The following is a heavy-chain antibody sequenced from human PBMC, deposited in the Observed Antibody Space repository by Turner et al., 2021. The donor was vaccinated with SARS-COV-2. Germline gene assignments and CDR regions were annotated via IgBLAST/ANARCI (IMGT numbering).Heavy chain of an antibody. J-gene: IGHJ4*02. V-gene: IGHV4-39*01. D-gene: IGHD3-10*01. Sequence: QVQLQESGPGLVKPSETLSLTCTVSGGSISSSSYFWGWIRQPPTKELEWIGSIYYSGTTDYNPSLKSRVSLSIDPSKNQFSLNLTSVTAADTALFYCARQAAGQGLDYWGRGILVTVSS. CDR3: ARQAAGQGLDY. CDR2: IYYSGTT. CDR1: GGSISSSSYF.